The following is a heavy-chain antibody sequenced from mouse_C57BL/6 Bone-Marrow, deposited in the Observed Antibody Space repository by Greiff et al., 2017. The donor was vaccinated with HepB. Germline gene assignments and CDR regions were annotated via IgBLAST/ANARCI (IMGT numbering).Heavy chain of an antibody. CDR1: GYTFTSYG. Sequence: QVQLKESGAELARPGASVKLSCKASGYTFTSYGISWVKQRTGQGLEWIGEIYPRSGNTYYNEKFKGKATLTADKSSSTAYMELRSLTSEDSAVYSCARPDGFRYYFDYWGQGTTLTVSS. D-gene: IGHD2-3*01. V-gene: IGHV1-81*01. J-gene: IGHJ2*01. CDR2: IYPRSGNT. CDR3: ARPDGFRYYFDY.